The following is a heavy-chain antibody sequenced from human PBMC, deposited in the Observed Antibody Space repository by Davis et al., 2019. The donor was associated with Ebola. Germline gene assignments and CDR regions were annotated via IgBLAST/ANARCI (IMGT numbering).Heavy chain of an antibody. CDR2: ISSSGSIT. J-gene: IGHJ4*02. V-gene: IGHV3-11*01. Sequence: GESLKISCAASGFTFSNYYMSWVRQAPGKGLEWVSYISSSGSITYHADSVKGRFTISRDNAKNSLHLQMNSLRAEDTAVYYCARAAPDYGNSKLVGGSDYWGQGTLVTVSS. D-gene: IGHD3-16*01. CDR1: GFTFSNYY. CDR3: ARAAPDYGNSKLVGGSDY.